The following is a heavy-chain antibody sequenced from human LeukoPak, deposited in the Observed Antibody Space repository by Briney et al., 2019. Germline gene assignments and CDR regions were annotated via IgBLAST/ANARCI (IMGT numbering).Heavy chain of an antibody. CDR1: GLTFRNYD. CDR2: IAGNGGSA. J-gene: IGHJ4*02. D-gene: IGHD1-7*01. Sequence: SGGSLRLSCVASGLTFRNYDMRWARQAAGKGLVWVSGIAGNGGSAEYAVCVKGRLTLSRDNSKNTVFLQTDTLRVEDTALYYRANHLVIIPTEGGATLELGGGHYWGQGIRVTVSS. CDR3: ANHLVIIPTEGGATLELGGGHY. V-gene: IGHV3-23*01.